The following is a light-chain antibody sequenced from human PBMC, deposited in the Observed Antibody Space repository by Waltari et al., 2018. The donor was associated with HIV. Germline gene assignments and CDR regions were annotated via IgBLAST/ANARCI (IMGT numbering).Light chain of an antibody. CDR3: QQYNQWPRT. CDR1: QSLPNN. V-gene: IGKV3D-15*01. J-gene: IGKJ2*01. CDR2: GAS. Sequence: EVVMTQSPATLSVSPGARATLSCRASQSLPNNLAWYQQKPGQAPRLLIYGASTRATGVPARFSGSGSGTEFTLTISSLQSEDFAVYYCQQYNQWPRTFGQGTKVEIK.